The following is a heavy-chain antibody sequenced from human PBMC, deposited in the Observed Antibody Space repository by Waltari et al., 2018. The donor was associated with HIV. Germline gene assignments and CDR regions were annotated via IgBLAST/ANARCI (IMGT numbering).Heavy chain of an antibody. CDR2: ISWDSGRI. D-gene: IGHD2-8*01. J-gene: IGHJ5*02. Sequence: EVHLVESGGGLVQPGGSLRLSCAASGFIFVDYGMHWVRQAPGKGLEWISGISWDSGRIGYADSVRGRFTISRDNAKNFVYLQMNSLRGDYTAFYYCARGPLYDWFDPWGQGTLVTVSS. CDR3: ARGPLYDWFDP. V-gene: IGHV3-9*01. CDR1: GFIFVDYG.